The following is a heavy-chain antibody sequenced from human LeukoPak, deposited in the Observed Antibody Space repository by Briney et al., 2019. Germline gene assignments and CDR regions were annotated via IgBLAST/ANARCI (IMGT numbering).Heavy chain of an antibody. CDR1: GLSFSTFG. J-gene: IGHJ6*03. CDR3: AKNYCSSTSCYSYYMDV. Sequence: GGSLRLSCAASGLSFSTFGMHWVRQAPGKGLEGGAFIRYDGGDKYFANSVKGRFTIFRDNSRNTLYLQMNSVRAEDTALYYCAKNYCSSTSCYSYYMDVWGKGTTVTVSS. CDR2: IRYDGGDK. V-gene: IGHV3-30*02. D-gene: IGHD2-2*02.